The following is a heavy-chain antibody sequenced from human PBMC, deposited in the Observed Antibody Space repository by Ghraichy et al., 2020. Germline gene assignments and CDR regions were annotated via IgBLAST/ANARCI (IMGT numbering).Heavy chain of an antibody. CDR2: IYYSGST. CDR1: GGSIRSYY. Sequence: SETLSLTCTVTGGSIRSYYWSWIRQPPGEGLEWIGYIYYSGSTNYNPSLKSRVTISVDTSKNQFSLKLSPVTAADTAVYFCARLHGPESLNTYFDYWGQGTLVTVSS. V-gene: IGHV4-59*01. CDR3: ARLHGPESLNTYFDY. D-gene: IGHD3-16*02. J-gene: IGHJ4*02.